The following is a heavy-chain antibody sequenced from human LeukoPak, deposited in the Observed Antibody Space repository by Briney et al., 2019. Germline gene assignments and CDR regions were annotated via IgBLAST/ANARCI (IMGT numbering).Heavy chain of an antibody. V-gene: IGHV4-4*07. D-gene: IGHD6-6*01. CDR2: IYTSGST. CDR3: ARDAIAALGPPFDL. CDR1: GGSISSYY. J-gene: IGHJ2*01. Sequence: SETLSLTCTVSGGSISSYYWSWIRQPAGKGLEWIGRIYTSGSTNYNPSLKSRVTMSVDTSKNQFSLKLSSVTAADTAVYYCARDAIAALGPPFDLWGRGTLVTVSS.